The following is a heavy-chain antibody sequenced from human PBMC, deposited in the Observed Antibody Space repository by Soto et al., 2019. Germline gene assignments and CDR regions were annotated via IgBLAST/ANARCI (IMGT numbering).Heavy chain of an antibody. V-gene: IGHV6-1*01. CDR1: WDSFSSNIAA. J-gene: IGHJ6*02. Sequence: SLALSLTGAISWDSFSSNIAACNCIRQSPSRGLEWLGRTYYKSKWNNDYALSVKSRITINPDTSKNQFSLHLYSVTPEDTAVYYCTGITWFRGMDVWGQGTPVTVSS. CDR2: TYYKSKWNN. D-gene: IGHD3-10*01. CDR3: TGITWFRGMDV.